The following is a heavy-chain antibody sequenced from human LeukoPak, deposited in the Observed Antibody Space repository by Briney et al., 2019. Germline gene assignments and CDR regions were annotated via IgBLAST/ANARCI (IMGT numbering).Heavy chain of an antibody. V-gene: IGHV4-59*01. CDR2: IYYSGST. CDR1: GGSISSYY. D-gene: IGHD3-3*01. Sequence: SETLSLTCTVSGGSISSYYWSWIRQPPGKVLEWIGYIYYSGSTNYNPSLKSRVTISVDTSKNQFSLKLSSVTAADTAVYYCARLADFWSGPATLFDYWGQGTLVTVSS. J-gene: IGHJ4*02. CDR3: ARLADFWSGPATLFDY.